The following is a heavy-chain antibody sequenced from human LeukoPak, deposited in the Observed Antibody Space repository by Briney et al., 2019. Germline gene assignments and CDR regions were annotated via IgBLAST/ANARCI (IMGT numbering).Heavy chain of an antibody. J-gene: IGHJ5*02. V-gene: IGHV5-10-1*01. CDR1: GYSFTSYW. CDR2: IDPSDSYN. Sequence: GESPKISCKGSGYSFTSYWISWVRQMPGKGLEWMGRIDPSDSYNNYSPSFQGHVTISADKSISTAYLQWSSLKASDTAMYYCARSPTAAGTGLDPWGQGTLVTVSS. CDR3: ARSPTAAGTGLDP. D-gene: IGHD6-13*01.